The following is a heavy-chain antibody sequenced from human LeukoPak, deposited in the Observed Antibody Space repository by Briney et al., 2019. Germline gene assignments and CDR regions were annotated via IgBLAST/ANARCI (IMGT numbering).Heavy chain of an antibody. CDR3: ARGGSSSWYY. J-gene: IGHJ4*02. V-gene: IGHV1-18*01. D-gene: IGHD6-13*01. CDR2: ISTYNDNT. CDR1: GYTFSSYA. Sequence: ASVKVSCKASGYTFSSYAITWVRQAPGQGLEWMGWISTYNDNTTYAQTLQGRVTMTRDTSTSTAYMELRSLRSDDTAVYYCARGGSSSWYYWGQGTLVTVSS.